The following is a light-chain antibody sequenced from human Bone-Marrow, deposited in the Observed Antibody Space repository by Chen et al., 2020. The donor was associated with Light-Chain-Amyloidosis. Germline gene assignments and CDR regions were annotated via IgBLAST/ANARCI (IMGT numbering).Light chain of an antibody. CDR1: SSDIGGYNY. J-gene: IGLJ2*01. CDR3: SSYTTTSAPLI. Sequence: QSALTQPASVSGSPGQSLTISCTGTSSDIGGYNYVFWYQQHPGRAPKHMIYDVTNRPSGVSNRFSGSKSGNTASLTISGLQAEDEADYYCSSYTTTSAPLIFGGGTKLTVL. CDR2: DVT. V-gene: IGLV2-14*03.